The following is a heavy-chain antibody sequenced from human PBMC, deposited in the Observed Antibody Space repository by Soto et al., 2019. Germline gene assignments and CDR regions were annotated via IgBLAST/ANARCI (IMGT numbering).Heavy chain of an antibody. J-gene: IGHJ6*04. CDR3: ARGIYNFRSGRNDCMAV. CDR1: CCSISSYY. Sequence: SEDLFLNFTGSCCSISSYYWNLIRQPAGAGLEWVGYIYYSGRTNYHPSLKSRVTISVDTSKNQFSLKPTSVTAADPAVYYCARGIYNFRSGRNDCMAVWGKGTTVS. D-gene: IGHD3-3*01. V-gene: IGHV4-59*01. CDR2: IYYSGRT.